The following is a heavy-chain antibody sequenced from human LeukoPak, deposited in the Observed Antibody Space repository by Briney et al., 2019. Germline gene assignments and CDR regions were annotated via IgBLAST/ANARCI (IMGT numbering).Heavy chain of an antibody. CDR2: ISAYNGNT. J-gene: IGHJ4*02. CDR1: GYTFTSYG. CDR3: ARDPTQYYYGSGSYPDY. V-gene: IGHV1-18*04. D-gene: IGHD3-10*01. Sequence: ASVKVSCKASGYTFTSYGISWVRQAPGQGLEWMGLISAYNGNTNYAQKLQGRVTMTTDTSTSTAYMELRSLRSDDTAVYYCARDPTQYYYGSGSYPDYWGQGTLVTVSS.